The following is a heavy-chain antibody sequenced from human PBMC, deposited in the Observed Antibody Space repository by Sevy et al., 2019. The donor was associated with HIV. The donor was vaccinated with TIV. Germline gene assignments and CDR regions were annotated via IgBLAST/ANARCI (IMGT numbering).Heavy chain of an antibody. Sequence: GGSLRLSCAASGFTFSSFWMTWVRQAPGKGLEWVAHINQDGSEIPYVVSVKGRFSISRGNAKNSRNFQMNSLRAEDTAVYYCARALYAYSSYWGQGTLVTVSS. CDR1: GFTFSSFW. V-gene: IGHV3-7*01. CDR2: INQDGSEI. D-gene: IGHD4-4*01. J-gene: IGHJ4*02. CDR3: ARALYAYSSY.